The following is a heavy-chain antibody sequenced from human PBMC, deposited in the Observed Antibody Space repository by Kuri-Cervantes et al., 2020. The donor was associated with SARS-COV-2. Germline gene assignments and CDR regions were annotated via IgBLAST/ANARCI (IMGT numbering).Heavy chain of an antibody. D-gene: IGHD1-7*01. CDR3: ALIPCSNGNSPDAIV. J-gene: IGHJ6*02. CDR1: GYSFTSNW. CDR2: IDPSDSYT. V-gene: IGHV5-10-1*01. Sequence: GTLRLTCKGSGYSFTSNWISWVPQMPGKGLEWMGRIDPSDSYTNYSPSFQGHVTISADKSISTAYLQWSSLKASDIAMYDCALIPCSNGNSPDAIVWGQGTTVTVSS.